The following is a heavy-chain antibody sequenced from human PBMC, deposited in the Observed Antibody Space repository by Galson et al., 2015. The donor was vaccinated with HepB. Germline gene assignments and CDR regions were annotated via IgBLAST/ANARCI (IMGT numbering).Heavy chain of an antibody. V-gene: IGHV3-15*01. D-gene: IGHD1-7*01. CDR1: AFTFSNAW. CDR2: IKSKADGGTT. CDR3: TREWNSIQY. J-gene: IGHJ4*02. Sequence: SLRLSCAASAFTFSNAWMSWVRQAPGKGLEYIGRIKSKADGGTTEYAAPVKGRFTTSRDDSQNTLYLQMNNLNTEDTAVYYCTREWNSIQYWGQGALVTVSS.